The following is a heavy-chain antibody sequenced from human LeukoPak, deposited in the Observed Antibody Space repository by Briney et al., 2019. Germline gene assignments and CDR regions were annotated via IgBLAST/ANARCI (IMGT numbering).Heavy chain of an antibody. Sequence: PGGSLRPACAASGFTFSGSAIHWVPQSSGKGLEWVGHIDKKDNFYATTSAASVTGRFTISRDDSKNTAYLQMNSLKTEDTALYYCTRDSGTYTWLDPWGQGTLVTVSS. CDR3: TRDSGTYTWLDP. J-gene: IGHJ5*02. CDR2: IDKKDNFYAT. V-gene: IGHV3-73*01. D-gene: IGHD1-26*01. CDR1: GFTFSGSA.